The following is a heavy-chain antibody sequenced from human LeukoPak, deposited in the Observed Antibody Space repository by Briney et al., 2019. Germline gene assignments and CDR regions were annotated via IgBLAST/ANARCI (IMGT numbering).Heavy chain of an antibody. CDR1: GFTFSSYG. V-gene: IGHV3-30*18. CDR2: ISYDGSNK. CDR3: ANDVGYSGYR. D-gene: IGHD5-12*01. J-gene: IGHJ4*02. Sequence: PGRSLRLSCAASGFTFSSYGMHWVRQAPGKGLEWVAVISYDGSNKYYADSVKGRFTISRDNPKNTLYLQMNSLRAEDTAVYYCANDVGYSGYRWGQGTLVTVSS.